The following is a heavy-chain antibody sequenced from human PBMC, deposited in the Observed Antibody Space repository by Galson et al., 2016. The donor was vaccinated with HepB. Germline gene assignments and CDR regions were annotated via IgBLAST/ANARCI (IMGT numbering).Heavy chain of an antibody. D-gene: IGHD6-25*01. Sequence: QSGAEVKKPGASVKVSCKASGYTFTNYGISWVRQAPGQGLEWMGWISTNNGYAIYARKLQGRVTMTTDTSTTTVFMELRTLTSDDTAVYYCARNISGWTALFDPWGQGTLVTVSS. CDR3: ARNISGWTALFDP. V-gene: IGHV1-18*01. CDR2: ISTNNGYA. J-gene: IGHJ5*02. CDR1: GYTFTNYG.